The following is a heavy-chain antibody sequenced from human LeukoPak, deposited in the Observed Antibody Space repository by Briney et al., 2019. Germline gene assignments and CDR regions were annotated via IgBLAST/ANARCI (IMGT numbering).Heavy chain of an antibody. D-gene: IGHD6-13*01. V-gene: IGHV3-74*01. J-gene: IGHJ4*02. CDR2: INSDGSST. CDR1: GFTFSSYW. CDR3: ARDHRAAEYYLDY. Sequence: GGSLRLSCAASGFTFSSYWMHWVRQAPGKGLVWVSRINSDGSSTTYADSAKGRFTISRDNAKNTLYLQMNSLRAEDTAVYYCARDHRAAEYYLDYWGQGTLVTVSS.